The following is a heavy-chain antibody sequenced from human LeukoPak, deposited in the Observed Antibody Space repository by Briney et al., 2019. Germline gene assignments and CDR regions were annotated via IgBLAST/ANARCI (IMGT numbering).Heavy chain of an antibody. J-gene: IGHJ4*02. V-gene: IGHV1-3*04. CDR3: ANWAGPPVGYFSGPLDY. CDR2: INTESAYT. Sequence: GASVKVSCKTPAYSFTKYPIHWVRQAPGQRLEWMGWINTESAYTKYSQQFQGRVSITRDTSASTAYMELNSLRSEDTAVYYCANWAGPPVGYFSGPLDYWGQGTLVTVSS. CDR1: AYSFTKYP. D-gene: IGHD6-19*01.